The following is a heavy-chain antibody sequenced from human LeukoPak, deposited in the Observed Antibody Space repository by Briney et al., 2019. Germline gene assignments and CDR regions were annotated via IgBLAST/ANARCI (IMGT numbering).Heavy chain of an antibody. CDR3: ARDPSYCSGGSCYSDY. V-gene: IGHV3-53*01. D-gene: IGHD2-15*01. CDR2: IYSGGST. CDR1: GFTVSSSY. J-gene: IGHJ4*02. Sequence: GGSPRLSCAASGFTVSSSYMSWVRQAPGKGLEWVSLIYSGGSTYYAASVKGRFTISRDNSKNTLYLQMNSLRPEDTAVYYCARDPSYCSGGSCYSDYWAREPWSPSPQ.